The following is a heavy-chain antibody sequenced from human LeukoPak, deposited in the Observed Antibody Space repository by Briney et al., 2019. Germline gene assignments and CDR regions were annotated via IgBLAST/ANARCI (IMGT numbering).Heavy chain of an antibody. V-gene: IGHV4-38-2*01. J-gene: IGHJ3*02. CDR1: GYSISSGYY. Sequence: PSETLSLTCAVSGYSISSGYYWGWIRQPPGKGLEWIGSIYHSGGTYYNPSLKSRVTISVDTSKNQFSLKLSSVTAADTAVYYCARLRLTGDAFDIRGQGTMVTVSS. D-gene: IGHD7-27*01. CDR3: ARLRLTGDAFDI. CDR2: IYHSGGT.